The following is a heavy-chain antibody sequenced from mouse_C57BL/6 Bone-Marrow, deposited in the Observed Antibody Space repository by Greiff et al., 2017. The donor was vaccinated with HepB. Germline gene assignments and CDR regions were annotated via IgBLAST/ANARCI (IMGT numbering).Heavy chain of an antibody. J-gene: IGHJ1*03. D-gene: IGHD1-1*01. CDR2: INPSNGGT. CDR1: GYSFTSYW. V-gene: IGHV1-53*01. Sequence: QVQLQQPGTELVKPGASVKLSCKASGYSFTSYWMHWVKQRPGQGLEWIGNINPSNGGTNYNEKFKSKATLTVDKSSSTAYMQLSSLTSEDSAVYYCASDHYYGSSYWYFDVWGTGTTVTVSS. CDR3: ASDHYYGSSYWYFDV.